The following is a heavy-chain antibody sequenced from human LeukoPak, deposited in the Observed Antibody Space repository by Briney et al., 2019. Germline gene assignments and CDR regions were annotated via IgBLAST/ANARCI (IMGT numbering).Heavy chain of an antibody. Sequence: SVKVSCKASGGTFSSYVISWVRQARGQGLEWMGGTISMFNRADYAQKFQGRVTITAGESTDIVYMELSSLRSEDTAVYYCARAPYYYESSGGTGWFDPWGQGTLVTVSS. V-gene: IGHV1-69*13. CDR1: GGTFSSYV. CDR2: TISMFNRA. CDR3: ARAPYYYESSGGTGWFDP. J-gene: IGHJ5*02. D-gene: IGHD3-22*01.